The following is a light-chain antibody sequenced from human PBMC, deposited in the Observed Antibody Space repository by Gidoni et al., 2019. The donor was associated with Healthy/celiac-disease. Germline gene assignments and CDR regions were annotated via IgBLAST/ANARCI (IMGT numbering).Light chain of an antibody. CDR1: QSVSSY. CDR2: DAS. Sequence: IVLTQSPATLSLSPGERATLSCRASQSVSSYLAWYQQKPGQAPRLLLYDASNRATGIPARSSGSGSGTDFTLTISSLEPEDFAVYYCQQRSNWPPGGTFGQGTKLEIK. CDR3: QQRSNWPPGGT. V-gene: IGKV3-11*01. J-gene: IGKJ2*02.